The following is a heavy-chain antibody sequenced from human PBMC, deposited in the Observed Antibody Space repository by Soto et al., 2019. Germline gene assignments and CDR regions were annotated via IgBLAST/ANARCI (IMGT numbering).Heavy chain of an antibody. D-gene: IGHD1-1*01. CDR1: GLSFSDYW. CDR3: GRVDWNAGAD. Sequence: EVRLAESGGGLVQPGGSLRLSCVASGLSFSDYWIHWVRQAPGKGLIWVSGIRSGGDTDYADSVKGRFTISRDNANNTVYLHMTNLRADDTAVYYCGRVDWNAGADWGQGTLVTVSS. J-gene: IGHJ4*02. CDR2: IRSGGDT. V-gene: IGHV3-74*01.